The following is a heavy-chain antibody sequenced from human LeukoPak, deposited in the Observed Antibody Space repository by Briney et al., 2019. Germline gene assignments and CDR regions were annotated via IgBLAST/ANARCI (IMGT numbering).Heavy chain of an antibody. CDR3: AKDRYGDYEAPFHYYMDA. CDR1: GYTFTGQY. CDR2: INPNSGVT. D-gene: IGHD5-12*01. V-gene: IGHV1-2*02. J-gene: IGHJ6*03. Sequence: GASVKVSCKASGYTFTGQYMHWVRQAPGQGLEWMGWINPNSGVTNYAQKLQGRVTITRDTSIDTAYMQLSRLRSDDTAVYYCAKDRYGDYEAPFHYYMDAWGRGTTVTVSS.